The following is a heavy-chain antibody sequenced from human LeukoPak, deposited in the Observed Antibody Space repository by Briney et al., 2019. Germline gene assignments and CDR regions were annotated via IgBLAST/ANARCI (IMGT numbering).Heavy chain of an antibody. V-gene: IGHV3-72*01. J-gene: IGHJ4*02. Sequence: GGSLRLSCAASGFTFSSYAMHWVRQAPGKGLEWVGRTRKKTNSYTTEYAASVKGRFTISRDDSKNSLYLQMNSLKAEDTAVYYCTRVVLVGTTYSYFDYWGQGTLVTVSS. CDR1: GFTFSSYA. D-gene: IGHD1-26*01. CDR2: TRKKTNSYTT. CDR3: TRVVLVGTTYSYFDY.